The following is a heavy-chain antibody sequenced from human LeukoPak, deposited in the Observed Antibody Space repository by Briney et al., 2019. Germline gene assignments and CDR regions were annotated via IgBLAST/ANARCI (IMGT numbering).Heavy chain of an antibody. D-gene: IGHD1-1*01. V-gene: IGHV1-2*02. CDR1: GYTFTGYY. CDR3: ARTDNWNDATFDY. CDR2: INPNSGGT. Sequence: ASVKVSCTASGYTFTGYYMHWVRQAPGQGLEWMGWINPNSGGTNYAQKFQGRVTMTRDTSISTAYMELSRLRSDDTAVYYCARTDNWNDATFDYWGQGTLVTVSS. J-gene: IGHJ4*02.